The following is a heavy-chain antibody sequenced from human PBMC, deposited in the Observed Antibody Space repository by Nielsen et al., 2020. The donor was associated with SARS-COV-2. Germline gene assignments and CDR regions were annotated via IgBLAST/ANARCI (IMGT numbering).Heavy chain of an antibody. CDR1: GFTFSSYS. CDR2: ISSSSSYI. V-gene: IGHV3-21*01. Sequence: GESPKISCAASGFTFSSYSMNWVRQAPGKGLEWVSSISSSSSYIYYADSVKGRFTISRDNAKNSLYLQMNSLRAEDTAVYYCARAYSSGCFDYWGQGTLVTVSS. D-gene: IGHD6-19*01. CDR3: ARAYSSGCFDY. J-gene: IGHJ4*02.